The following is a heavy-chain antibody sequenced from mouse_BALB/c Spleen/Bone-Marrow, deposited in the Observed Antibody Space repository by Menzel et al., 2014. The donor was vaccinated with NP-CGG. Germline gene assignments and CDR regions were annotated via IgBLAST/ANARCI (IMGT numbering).Heavy chain of an antibody. CDR1: GFTFSSYT. D-gene: IGHD2-3*01. CDR3: TRDLYDGYSYYAMDY. V-gene: IGHV5-6-4*01. Sequence: DVMLVESGGGLVKPGGSLKLSCAASGFTFSSYTMSWVRQTPEKRLEWVATITSGGGYTYYPDSVKGRFTISRDNAKSTLYLQMSSLKSEDTDMYYCTRDLYDGYSYYAMDYWGQGTSVTVSS. J-gene: IGHJ4*01. CDR2: ITSGGGYT.